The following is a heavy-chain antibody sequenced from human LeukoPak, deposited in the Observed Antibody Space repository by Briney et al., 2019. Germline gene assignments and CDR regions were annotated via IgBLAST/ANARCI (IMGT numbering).Heavy chain of an antibody. CDR2: ISSSSSYI. Sequence: GGSLRLCCAASGFTFSSFSMNWIRQAPGKGLEWVSSISSSSSYIYYADSVKGRFTISRDNAKNSLYLQMNSLRAEDTAVYYCARGMTTVTTRFDPWGQGTLVTVSS. J-gene: IGHJ5*02. V-gene: IGHV3-21*01. CDR3: ARGMTTVTTRFDP. CDR1: GFTFSSFS. D-gene: IGHD4-17*01.